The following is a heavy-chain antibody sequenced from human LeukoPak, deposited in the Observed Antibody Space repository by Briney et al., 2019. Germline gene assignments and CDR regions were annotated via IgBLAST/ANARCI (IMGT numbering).Heavy chain of an antibody. CDR3: AKCSTSAYTTGWCNWIDP. D-gene: IGHD6-19*01. CDR1: GFTFSSFG. V-gene: IGHV3-30*18. J-gene: IGHJ5*02. Sequence: GGSLRLSCAAFGFTFSSFGMHWVRQAPGKGLEWVAFISYGGSNDYYADSVKGRFTISRDNSKNTLYLQMNSLRAEDTAVYYCAKCSTSAYTTGWCNWIDPWGQGTLVTVSS. CDR2: ISYGGSND.